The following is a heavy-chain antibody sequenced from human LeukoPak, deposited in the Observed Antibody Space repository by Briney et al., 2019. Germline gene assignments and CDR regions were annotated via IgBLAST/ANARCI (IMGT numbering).Heavy chain of an antibody. CDR2: ISYDGSNK. V-gene: IGHV3-30*19. CDR3: ARGPAFLITMVRGVPHYYMDV. J-gene: IGHJ6*03. Sequence: PGGSLRLSCAASGFAFSRYGMHWVRQAPGKGLEWVAVISYDGSNKYYADSVKGRFTISRDNSKNTLYLQMNSLRAEDTAVYYCARGPAFLITMVRGVPHYYMDVWGKGTTVTVSS. D-gene: IGHD3-10*01. CDR1: GFAFSRYG.